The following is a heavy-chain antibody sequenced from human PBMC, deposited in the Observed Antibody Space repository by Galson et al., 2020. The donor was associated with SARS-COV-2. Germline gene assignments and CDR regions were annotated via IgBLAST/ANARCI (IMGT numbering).Heavy chain of an antibody. V-gene: IGHV3-30*02. D-gene: IGHD3-10*01. CDR2: IRYDGSNK. CDR1: GFTFSSYG. Sequence: GGSLRLSCAASGFTFSSYGMHWVRQAPGKGLEWVAFIRYDGSNKYYADSVKGRFTISRDNSKNTLYLQMNSLRAEDTAVYYCAILSKATGARSFDYWGQGTLVTVSS. CDR3: AILSKATGARSFDY. J-gene: IGHJ4*02.